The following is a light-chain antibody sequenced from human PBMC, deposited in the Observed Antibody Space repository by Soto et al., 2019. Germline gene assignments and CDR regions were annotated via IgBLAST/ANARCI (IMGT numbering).Light chain of an antibody. CDR1: QSVSSY. J-gene: IGKJ5*01. CDR2: GAS. Sequence: EIVLTPSPATLSLSPVERATLSCRASQSVSSYLAWYQQKPGQAPRLLIYGASNRATGIPARFSGSGSGTDFTLTISSLEPEDFAVYYCQQRSNWPPITFGQGTRLEIK. V-gene: IGKV3-11*01. CDR3: QQRSNWPPIT.